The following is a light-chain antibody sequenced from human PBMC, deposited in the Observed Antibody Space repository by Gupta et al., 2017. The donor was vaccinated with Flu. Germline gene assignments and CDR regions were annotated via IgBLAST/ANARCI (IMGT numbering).Light chain of an antibody. V-gene: IGKV1-17*01. CDR2: AAS. CDR1: QDITND. Sequence: DIEMTQSPSSLPASVVDRVTITCRASQDITNDLTWYQQKPGEAPQRLIFAASTLESGVPSRFSGSGLGTDFTLTISSLQPEDFATYHCLQHNTYPPTFGEGTKVEIK. J-gene: IGKJ2*01. CDR3: LQHNTYPPT.